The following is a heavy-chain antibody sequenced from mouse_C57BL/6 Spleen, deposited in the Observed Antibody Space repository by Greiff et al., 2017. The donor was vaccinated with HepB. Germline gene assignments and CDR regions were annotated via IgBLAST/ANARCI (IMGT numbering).Heavy chain of an antibody. CDR3: ARSDYGYDEGYFDY. V-gene: IGHV1-69*01. J-gene: IGHJ2*01. Sequence: QVQLQQPGAELVMPGASVKLSCKASGYTFTSYWMHWVKQRPGQGLEWTGEIDPSDSYTNYNQKFKGKSTWTVDKSSSTAYMQLSSLTSEDSAVYYCARSDYGYDEGYFDYWGQGTTLTVSS. CDR2: IDPSDSYT. D-gene: IGHD2-2*01. CDR1: GYTFTSYW.